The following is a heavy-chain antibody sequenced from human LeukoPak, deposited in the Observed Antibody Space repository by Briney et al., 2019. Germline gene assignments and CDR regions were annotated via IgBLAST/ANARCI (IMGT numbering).Heavy chain of an antibody. Sequence: AGGSLTLSCAASGFTFSSYSMNWVRQAPGKGLEWVSSISSSSSYIYYADSVKGRFTISRDNAKNSLYLQMNSLRAEDTAVYYCARAGCSSTSCKNWFDPWGQGTLVTVSS. D-gene: IGHD2-2*01. V-gene: IGHV3-21*01. CDR1: GFTFSSYS. CDR3: ARAGCSSTSCKNWFDP. CDR2: ISSSSSYI. J-gene: IGHJ5*02.